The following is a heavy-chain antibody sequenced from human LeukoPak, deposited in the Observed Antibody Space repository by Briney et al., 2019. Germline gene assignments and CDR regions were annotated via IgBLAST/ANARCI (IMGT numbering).Heavy chain of an antibody. V-gene: IGHV3-48*03. CDR3: ARATASRFDY. J-gene: IGHJ4*02. CDR2: ISSSGSTI. CDR1: GFTFSSYE. D-gene: IGHD4-17*01. Sequence: GGSLRLSCAASGFTFSSYEMNWVRQAPGKGLEWVSYISSSGSTIYYADSVKGRFTISRDNSKNTVSLQMNSLRAEDTAVYYCARATASRFDYWGQGTLVTVSS.